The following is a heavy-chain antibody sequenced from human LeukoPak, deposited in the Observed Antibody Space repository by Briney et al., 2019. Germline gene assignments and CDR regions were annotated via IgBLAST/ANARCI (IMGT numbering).Heavy chain of an antibody. CDR1: GFTFSIYG. J-gene: IGHJ3*02. D-gene: IGHD1-26*01. CDR3: VKEEMGAHHAFDI. CDR2: ISSDGGST. V-gene: IGHV3-64D*06. Sequence: PGGSLRLSCSASGFTFSIYGMHWVRQAPGKGLESVSAISSDGGSTYYADSVKGRFTISRDNSKNTLYLQMSSLRAEDTAVYYCVKEEMGAHHAFDIWGQGTLVTVSS.